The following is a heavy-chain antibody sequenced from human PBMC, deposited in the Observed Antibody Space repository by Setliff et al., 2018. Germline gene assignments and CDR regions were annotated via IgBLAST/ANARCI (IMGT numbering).Heavy chain of an antibody. CDR3: AISTLSICSGGSCPNAFDV. V-gene: IGHV1-18*01. J-gene: IGHJ3*01. CDR2: ISNYNDIT. D-gene: IGHD2-15*01. CDR1: TYIFNSYG. Sequence: GASVKVSCKASTYIFNSYGISWVRQAPGHGLEWMGWISNYNDITNYAQRFQGRVTMTTDTSTSAAYMELRSLRSDDTAVYYCAISTLSICSGGSCPNAFDVWGRGTMVT.